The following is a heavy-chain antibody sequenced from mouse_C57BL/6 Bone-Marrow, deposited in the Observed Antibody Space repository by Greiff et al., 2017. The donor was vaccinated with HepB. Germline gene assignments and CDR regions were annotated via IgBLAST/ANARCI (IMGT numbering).Heavy chain of an antibody. CDR3: ARGGTIIGSSTYYAMDY. V-gene: IGHV1-63*01. CDR1: GYTFTNYW. CDR2: IYPGGGYT. Sequence: VQLQQSGAELVRPGSSVKMSCKASGYTFTNYWIGWAKQRPGHGLEWIGDIYPGGGYTNYNEKFKGKATLTADKSSSTAYMQFSSLTSEDSAIYYCARGGTIIGSSTYYAMDYWGQGTSVTVSS. J-gene: IGHJ4*01. D-gene: IGHD1-1*01.